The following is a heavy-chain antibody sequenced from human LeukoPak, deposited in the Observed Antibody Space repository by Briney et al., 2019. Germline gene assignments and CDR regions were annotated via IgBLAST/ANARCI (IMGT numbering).Heavy chain of an antibody. CDR1: RYTLTELS. J-gene: IGHJ4*02. Sequence: ASVKVSCKVSRYTLTELSMHWVRQAPGKGLEWMGGFDPEDGETIYAQKFQGRVTMTEDTSTDTAYMELSSLRSEDTAVCYCATLIYSGYALGRPYDYWGQGTLVTVSS. D-gene: IGHD5-12*01. V-gene: IGHV1-24*01. CDR3: ATLIYSGYALGRPYDY. CDR2: FDPEDGET.